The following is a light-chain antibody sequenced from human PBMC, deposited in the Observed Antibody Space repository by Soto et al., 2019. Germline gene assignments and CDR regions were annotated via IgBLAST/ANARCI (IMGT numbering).Light chain of an antibody. CDR3: QQYNTYSLR. CDR2: KAS. V-gene: IGKV1-5*03. CDR1: QSISSW. Sequence: DIQMTQSPSTLSASVGDRVTITCRASQSISSWLAWYQQKPGKAPKLLIYKASSLESGVPSRVSGTGSGTEFTLTISSLQPDDFATYYCQQYNTYSLRFGQGTKVEIK. J-gene: IGKJ1*01.